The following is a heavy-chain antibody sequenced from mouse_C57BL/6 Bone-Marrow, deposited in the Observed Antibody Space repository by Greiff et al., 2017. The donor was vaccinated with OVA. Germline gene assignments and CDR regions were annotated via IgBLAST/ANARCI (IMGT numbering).Heavy chain of an antibody. V-gene: IGHV2-5*01. J-gene: IGHJ4*01. D-gene: IGHD3-3*01. CDR1: GFSFTSYC. CDR2: IWRGGST. Sequence: VQLQQPGPGLVQPSPSLYITCTVSGFSFTSYCVHWVRQSPGKGLEWLGVIWRGGSTAYNAAFLSRLGITTDNSKSQVFFKMNRRQADDTAVYYGAKNPRALGYAMEDWGKGTSVTVSS. CDR3: AKNPRALGYAMED.